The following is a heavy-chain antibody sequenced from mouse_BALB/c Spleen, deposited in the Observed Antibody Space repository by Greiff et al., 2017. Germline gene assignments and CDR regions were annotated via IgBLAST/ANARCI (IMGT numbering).Heavy chain of an antibody. Sequence: EVQLQESGPGLVKPSQSLSLTCTVTGYSITSDYAWNWIRQFPGNKLEWMGYISYSGSTSYNPSLKSRISITRDTSKNQFFLQLNSVTTEDTATYYCARSLRSYYFDYWGQGTTLTVSS. CDR3: ARSLRSYYFDY. CDR1: GYSITSDYA. CDR2: ISYSGST. J-gene: IGHJ2*01. V-gene: IGHV3-2*02. D-gene: IGHD1-1*01.